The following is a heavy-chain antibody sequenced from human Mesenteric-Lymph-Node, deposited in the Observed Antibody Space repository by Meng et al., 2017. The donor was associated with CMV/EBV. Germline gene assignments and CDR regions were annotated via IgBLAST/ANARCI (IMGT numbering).Heavy chain of an antibody. Sequence: CKASGYTFTNYDISWVRQATGQSLEWMGWINAGDAKTKYSQKFQGRVTITRDTSASTAYMELSSLRSEDTAVYYCVRGSGYDSFMDHWGQGILVTVSS. CDR2: INAGDAKT. CDR1: GYTFTNYD. CDR3: VRGSGYDSFMDH. V-gene: IGHV1-3*01. J-gene: IGHJ4*02. D-gene: IGHD5-12*01.